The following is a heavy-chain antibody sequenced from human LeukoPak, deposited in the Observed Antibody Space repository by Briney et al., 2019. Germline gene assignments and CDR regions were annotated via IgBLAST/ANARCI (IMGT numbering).Heavy chain of an antibody. Sequence: PSETLSLTCAVYGGSFSGYYWSWIRQPPGKGLEWIGEINHSGSTYYNPSLKSRVTISVDTSKNQFSLKLSSVTAADTAVYYCARGNIAASTFDYWGQGTLVTVSS. D-gene: IGHD6-13*01. J-gene: IGHJ4*02. CDR2: INHSGST. CDR1: GGSFSGYY. V-gene: IGHV4-34*01. CDR3: ARGNIAASTFDY.